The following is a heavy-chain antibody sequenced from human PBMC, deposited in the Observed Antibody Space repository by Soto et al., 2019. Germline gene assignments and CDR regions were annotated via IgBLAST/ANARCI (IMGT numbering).Heavy chain of an antibody. Sequence: GASVKVSCKASGGTFSTFGISWVRQAPGQGLEWMGGIIPFFGTARYSQKFEDRITITAGESTNTVYMDLRSLTSEDTAIYYCAKSAPMDAGDKYYYDFWGQGALVTVSS. J-gene: IGHJ4*02. V-gene: IGHV1-69*13. CDR3: AKSAPMDAGDKYYYDF. CDR1: GGTFSTFG. D-gene: IGHD4-17*01. CDR2: IIPFFGTA.